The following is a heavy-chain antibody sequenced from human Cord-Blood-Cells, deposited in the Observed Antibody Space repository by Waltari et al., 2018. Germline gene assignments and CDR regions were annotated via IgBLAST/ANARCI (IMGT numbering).Heavy chain of an antibody. D-gene: IGHD6-13*01. CDR1: GYTLTELS. J-gene: IGHJ6*02. Sequence: QVQLVQSGAEVKKPGASVKVSCKVSGYTLTELSMHWVRQAPGKGLEWMGGFDPENGETNNAQKCQGRVTMTEDTSTDTAYMELSSLRSEDTAVHYCATDWGSSSWYGMDVWGQGTTVTVSS. V-gene: IGHV1-24*01. CDR2: FDPENGET. CDR3: ATDWGSSSWYGMDV.